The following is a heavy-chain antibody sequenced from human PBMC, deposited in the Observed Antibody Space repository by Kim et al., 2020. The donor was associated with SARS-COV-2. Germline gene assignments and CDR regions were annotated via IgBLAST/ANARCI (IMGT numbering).Heavy chain of an antibody. V-gene: IGHV1-2*02. J-gene: IGHJ4*02. CDR1: GYTFTDYY. Sequence: ASVKVSCKASGYTFTDYYMHWVRQAPGQGLEWMGWINPDSGDTYYAQRFQGRVTVTRDTSISTAYMELSRLTSDDTAVYYCARVQSKAARPVWVWDYWGQGTLVTVSS. D-gene: IGHD6-6*01. CDR2: INPDSGDT. CDR3: ARVQSKAARPVWVWDY.